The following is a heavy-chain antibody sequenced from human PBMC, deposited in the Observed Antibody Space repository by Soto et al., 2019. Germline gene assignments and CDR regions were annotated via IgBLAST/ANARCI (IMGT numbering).Heavy chain of an antibody. J-gene: IGHJ4*02. CDR3: AGDPRFIAVAGTMDY. V-gene: IGHV1-18*01. D-gene: IGHD6-19*01. CDR1: GYTFTSYG. CDR2: ISAYNGNT. Sequence: ASVKVSCKASGYTFTSYGISWVRQAPGQGLEWMGWISAYNGNTNYAQKLQGRVTMTTDTSTSTAYMELRRLRSDATAVYYCAGDPRFIAVAGTMDYWVRGTPVTVSS.